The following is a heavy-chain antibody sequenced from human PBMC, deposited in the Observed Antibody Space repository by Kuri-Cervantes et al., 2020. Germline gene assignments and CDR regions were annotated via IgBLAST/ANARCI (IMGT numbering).Heavy chain of an antibody. V-gene: IGHV3-7*01. CDR3: VSPAT. J-gene: IGHJ4*02. Sequence: GESLKISCVASGFTFSGYWMSWVRQAPGKGLEWVANIKEDGSEKYYVDSVKGRFIVSRDNTKNSLYLQMDSLRVEDTAVYYCVSPATWGQGTRVTVSS. CDR1: GFTFSGYW. CDR2: IKEDGSEK.